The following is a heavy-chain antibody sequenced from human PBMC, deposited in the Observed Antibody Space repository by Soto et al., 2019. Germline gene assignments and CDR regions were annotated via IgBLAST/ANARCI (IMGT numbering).Heavy chain of an antibody. Sequence: QVQLVQSGGEVKKPGASVRVSCRASGYTFPTYGIAWVRQAPGQGLEWMGWISVYNGFTHYAQKFRVRVTVTTETSTSTVNMELRSLSSDDTAVYYCAREFEGHSSSWPFDYWGQGTLVTVSA. J-gene: IGHJ4*02. CDR2: ISVYNGFT. V-gene: IGHV1-18*01. CDR1: GYTFPTYG. D-gene: IGHD6-13*01. CDR3: AREFEGHSSSWPFDY.